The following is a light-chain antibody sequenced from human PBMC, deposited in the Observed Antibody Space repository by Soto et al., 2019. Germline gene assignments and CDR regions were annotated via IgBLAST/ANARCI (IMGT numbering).Light chain of an antibody. Sequence: QSVLTQPASVSGSPGQSITISCTGTSSDVGGYNYVSWYQQHPGKAPKLMIYDVSNRPSGVSNRFSGSKSGNTASLTISGLHAEDEADYYCSSDTISSTLVFGGGTKLTVL. CDR3: SSDTISSTLV. CDR2: DVS. V-gene: IGLV2-14*03. J-gene: IGLJ2*01. CDR1: SSDVGGYNY.